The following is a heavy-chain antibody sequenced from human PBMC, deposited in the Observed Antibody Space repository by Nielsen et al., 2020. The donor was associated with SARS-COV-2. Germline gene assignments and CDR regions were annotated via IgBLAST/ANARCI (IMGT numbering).Heavy chain of an antibody. CDR3: ARDLQGLQSAGYGMDV. Sequence: GGSLRLSCAASGFTFSSYWMSWVRQAPGKGLEWVANIKQDGSEKYYADSVKGRFTISRDNSKNTLYLQMNSLRAEDTAVYYCARDLQGLQSAGYGMDVWGQGTTVTVSS. CDR2: IKQDGSEK. CDR1: GFTFSSYW. J-gene: IGHJ6*02. D-gene: IGHD3-16*01. V-gene: IGHV3-7*01.